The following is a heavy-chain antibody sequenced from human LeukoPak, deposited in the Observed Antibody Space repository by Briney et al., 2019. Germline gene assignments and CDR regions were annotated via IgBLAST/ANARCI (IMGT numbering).Heavy chain of an antibody. Sequence: PAGGSLRLSCAASGFTVSSNYMSWVRQAPGKGLEWVSVIYSGGSTYYADSVKGRFTISRDNSKNTLYLQMNSLRAEDTAVYYCARASTVTTLDYWGQGTLVTVSS. CDR3: ARASTVTTLDY. V-gene: IGHV3-53*01. D-gene: IGHD4-17*01. CDR1: GFTVSSNY. CDR2: IYSGGST. J-gene: IGHJ4*02.